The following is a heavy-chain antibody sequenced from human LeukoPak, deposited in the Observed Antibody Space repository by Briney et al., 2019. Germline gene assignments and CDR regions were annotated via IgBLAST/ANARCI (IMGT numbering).Heavy chain of an antibody. CDR1: GFTFSSYA. Sequence: GGSLRLSCAASGFTFSSYAMSWVRQALGKGLEWVSGISGNSGSIGYADSVKGRFTISRDNAKNSLYLQMNSLRAEDTALYYCAKDGFWSGYFGQAGSWFDPWGQGTLVTVSS. J-gene: IGHJ5*02. D-gene: IGHD3-3*01. CDR2: ISGNSGSI. CDR3: AKDGFWSGYFGQAGSWFDP. V-gene: IGHV3-9*01.